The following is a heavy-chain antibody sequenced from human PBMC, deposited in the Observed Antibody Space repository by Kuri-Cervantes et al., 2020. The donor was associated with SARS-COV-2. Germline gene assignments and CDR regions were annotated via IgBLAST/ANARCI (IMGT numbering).Heavy chain of an antibody. V-gene: IGHV4-61*02. Sequence: LRLSCTVSGGSISSGSYYWSWIRQPAGKGLEWNGRIYTSGSTNYNPSLKSRVTISVDTFKNQFSLKLSSVTAADTAVYYCAREDSSGYYFDYWGQGTLVTVSS. CDR3: AREDSSGYYFDY. D-gene: IGHD3-22*01. CDR1: GGSISSGSYY. CDR2: IYTSGST. J-gene: IGHJ4*02.